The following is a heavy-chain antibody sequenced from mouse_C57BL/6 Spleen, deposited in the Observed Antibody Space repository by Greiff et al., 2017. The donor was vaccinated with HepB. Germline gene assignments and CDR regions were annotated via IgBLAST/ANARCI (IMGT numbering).Heavy chain of an antibody. V-gene: IGHV1-80*01. CDR2: IYPGDGDT. CDR1: GYAFSSYW. J-gene: IGHJ1*03. Sequence: QVQLQQSGAELVKPGASVKISCKASGYAFSSYWMNWVKQRPGKGLEWIGQIYPGDGDTNYNGKFKGKATLTADKSSSTAYMQLSSLTSEDSAVYFCARGGRLRGNVNWYFDVWGTGTTVTVSS. CDR3: ARGGRLRGNVNWYFDV. D-gene: IGHD2-4*01.